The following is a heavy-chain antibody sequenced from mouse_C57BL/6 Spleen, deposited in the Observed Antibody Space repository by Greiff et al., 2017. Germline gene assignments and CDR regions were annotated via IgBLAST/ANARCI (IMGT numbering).Heavy chain of an antibody. Sequence: QVQLKQPGAELVKPGASVKMSCKASGYTFTRYWITWVKQRPGQGLEWIGDIYPGSGSTNYNEKFKSKATLTVDTSSSTAYMQLSSLTSEDAAVYYCARGILRSYAMDYWGQGTSVTVSS. CDR3: ARGILRSYAMDY. D-gene: IGHD1-1*01. J-gene: IGHJ4*01. V-gene: IGHV1-55*01. CDR2: IYPGSGST. CDR1: GYTFTRYW.